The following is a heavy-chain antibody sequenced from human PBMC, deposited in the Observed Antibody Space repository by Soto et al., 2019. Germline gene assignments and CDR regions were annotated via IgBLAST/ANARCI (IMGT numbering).Heavy chain of an antibody. CDR1: GYTLTELS. CDR3: ETEVTGGSYYDEDY. D-gene: IGHD1-26*01. Sequence: SVKVSCKVSGYTLTELSMHWVRQAPGKGLEWMGGFDPEDGETIYAQKFQGRVTMTEDTSTDTAYMELSSLRSEDTAVYYCETEVTGGSYYDEDYGGEGNLVAVYS. CDR2: FDPEDGET. J-gene: IGHJ4*02. V-gene: IGHV1-24*01.